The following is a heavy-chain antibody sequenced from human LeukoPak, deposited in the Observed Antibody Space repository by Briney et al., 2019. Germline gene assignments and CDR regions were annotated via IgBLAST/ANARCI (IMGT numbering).Heavy chain of an antibody. CDR3: ARHDRDKGYFDY. D-gene: IGHD2-15*01. CDR1: GGSISSSSYY. J-gene: IGHJ4*02. Sequence: SETLSLTCTVSGGSISSSSYYWGWIRQPPGKGLEWIGSIYYSGSTYYNPSLKSRVTISVDTSKNQFSLKLSSVTDADTAVYYCARHDRDKGYFDYWGQGTLVTVSS. CDR2: IYYSGST. V-gene: IGHV4-39*01.